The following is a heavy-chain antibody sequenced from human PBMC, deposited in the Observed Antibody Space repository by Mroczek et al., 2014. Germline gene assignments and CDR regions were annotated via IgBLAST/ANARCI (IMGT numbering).Heavy chain of an antibody. J-gene: IGHJ6*02. D-gene: IGHD3-22*01. V-gene: IGHV4-34*01. CDR3: AIRLYDSSGYYYYYYGMDV. CDR2: INHSGST. Sequence: QVQLQQWGAGLLKPSETLSLTCAVYGGSFSGYYWSWIRQPPGKGLEWIGEINHSGSTNYNPSLKSRVTISVDTSKNQFSLKLSSVTAADTAVYYCAIRLYDSSGYYYYYYGMDVWGQGTTVTVSS. CDR1: GGSFSGYY.